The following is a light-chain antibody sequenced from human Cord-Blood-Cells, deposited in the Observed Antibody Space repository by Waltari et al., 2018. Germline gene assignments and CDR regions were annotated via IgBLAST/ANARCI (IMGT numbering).Light chain of an antibody. CDR2: GAS. Sequence: EIVMTQSPATLSVSPGERATLSCRASQSVSSNLAWYQQKPGQAPRLLIYGASTRATGIPARFSGSGSETEFTLTISSLQSEDFAVYYCQQYNNWPHWAFGPGTKVDIK. V-gene: IGKV3-15*01. CDR1: QSVSSN. J-gene: IGKJ3*01. CDR3: QQYNNWPHWA.